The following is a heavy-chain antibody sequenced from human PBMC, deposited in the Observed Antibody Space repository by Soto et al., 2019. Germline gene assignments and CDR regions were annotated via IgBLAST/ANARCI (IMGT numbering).Heavy chain of an antibody. V-gene: IGHV1-3*01. D-gene: IGHD5-18*01. CDR3: ASTWKQLWFCRY. J-gene: IGHJ4*02. CDR1: GFTFTNYA. Sequence: QVQLVQSGAEVQKPGASVKISCKASGFTFTNYAMHWVRQAPGQRLEWMGWINAGNGNTKYSQKLQGRVTITRDTSASTAYMELSSLRSEDTAVYYCASTWKQLWFCRYWGQGTLVTVSS. CDR2: INAGNGNT.